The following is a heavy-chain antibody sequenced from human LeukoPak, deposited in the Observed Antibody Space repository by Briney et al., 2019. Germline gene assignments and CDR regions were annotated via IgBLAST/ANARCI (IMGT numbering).Heavy chain of an antibody. V-gene: IGHV3-15*07. CDR2: IKSKTDGGTA. CDR3: AKEGLWSSNGLPFDY. Sequence: KSGGSLRLSCAASGFTFSSYAMNWVRQAPGKGLEWVGRIKSKTDGGTAGFAAPVQGRFTISRDDSKNTLYLQMNSLKTEDTAVYHCAKEGLWSSNGLPFDYWGQGTLVTVSS. CDR1: GFTFSSYA. D-gene: IGHD6-19*01. J-gene: IGHJ4*02.